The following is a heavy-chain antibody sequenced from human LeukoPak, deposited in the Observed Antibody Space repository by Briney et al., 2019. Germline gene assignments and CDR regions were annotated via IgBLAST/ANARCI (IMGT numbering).Heavy chain of an antibody. CDR1: GFIFSSYA. J-gene: IGHJ4*02. Sequence: GGSLRLSCAASGFIFSSYAMHWVRQAPGKGLEWVAVISYDGSNKYYADSVKGRFTISRDNSKNTLYLQMNSLRAEDTAVYYCARDSRIAARPSGDYWGQGTLVTVSS. CDR3: ARDSRIAARPSGDY. D-gene: IGHD6-6*01. V-gene: IGHV3-30-3*01. CDR2: ISYDGSNK.